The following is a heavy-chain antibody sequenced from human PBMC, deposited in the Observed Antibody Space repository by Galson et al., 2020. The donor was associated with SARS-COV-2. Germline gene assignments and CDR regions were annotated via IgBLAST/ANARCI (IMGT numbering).Heavy chain of an antibody. V-gene: IGHV1-18*01. Sequence: GESLKISCKASGYTFTSYDISLVRQAPGQGLEWMGWLSGYNGNPNYAQNLQGRVTMTTDTSTSTGYMELRSLRSDDTAVYYCARRVPTIFGVAEYMDVWGKGTTVTVSS. CDR3: ARRVPTIFGVAEYMDV. CDR2: LSGYNGNP. J-gene: IGHJ6*03. D-gene: IGHD3-3*01. CDR1: GYTFTSYD.